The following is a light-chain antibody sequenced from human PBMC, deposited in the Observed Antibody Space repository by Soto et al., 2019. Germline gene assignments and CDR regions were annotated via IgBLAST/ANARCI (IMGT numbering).Light chain of an antibody. Sequence: QSALTQPRSVSGSPGQSVTLSCTGTSSDVGGYNYVSWYQQHPGKAPKLMIYDVSKRPSGVPDRFSGSKSGNTAALTISGLQAEDEAYYYCCSYAGSYSYVFGTGTKLTVL. V-gene: IGLV2-11*01. CDR2: DVS. J-gene: IGLJ1*01. CDR3: CSYAGSYSYV. CDR1: SSDVGGYNY.